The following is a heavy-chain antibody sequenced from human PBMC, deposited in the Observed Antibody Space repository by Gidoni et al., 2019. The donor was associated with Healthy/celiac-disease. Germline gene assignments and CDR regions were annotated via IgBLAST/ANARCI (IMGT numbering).Heavy chain of an antibody. J-gene: IGHJ4*02. CDR3: ARDTTVTGYVDY. D-gene: IGHD4-17*01. Sequence: QVQLQESGPGLVKPSQTLSLTCTVSGGSLSSGDYYWSWIRQPPGKGLEWIGYIYYSGSTYYNPSLKSRVTRSVDTSKNQFSLKLSSVTAADTAVYYCARDTTVTGYVDYWGQGTLVTVSS. V-gene: IGHV4-30-4*01. CDR1: GGSLSSGDYY. CDR2: IYYSGST.